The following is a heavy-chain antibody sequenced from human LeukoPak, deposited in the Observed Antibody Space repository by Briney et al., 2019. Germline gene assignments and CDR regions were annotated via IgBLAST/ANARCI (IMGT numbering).Heavy chain of an antibody. J-gene: IGHJ6*03. D-gene: IGHD5-18*01. CDR1: GGSISSSSYY. CDR2: IYTSGST. Sequence: KPSETLSLTCTVSGGSISSSSYYWSWIRQPAGKGLEWIGRIYTSGSTNYNPSLKSRVTMSVDTSKNQFSLKLSSVTAADTAVYYCARDQRTWIQLWPPYYYYYMDVWGKGTTVTVSS. V-gene: IGHV4-61*02. CDR3: ARDQRTWIQLWPPYYYYYMDV.